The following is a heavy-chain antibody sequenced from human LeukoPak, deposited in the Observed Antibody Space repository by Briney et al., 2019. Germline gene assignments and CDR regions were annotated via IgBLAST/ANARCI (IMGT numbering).Heavy chain of an antibody. D-gene: IGHD3-22*01. V-gene: IGHV4-59*01. J-gene: IGHJ4*02. CDR1: GGSISSYY. Sequence: SETLSPTPTDSGGSISSYYWRWFRQPPGKGLGGGGVSYYSGSTNYNPSLKSRVTISVDTSKNQFSLKLSSVTAADTAVYYCARGAFYYYDSSGYYVFDYWGQGTLVTVSS. CDR3: ARGAFYYYDSSGYYVFDY. CDR2: SYYSGST.